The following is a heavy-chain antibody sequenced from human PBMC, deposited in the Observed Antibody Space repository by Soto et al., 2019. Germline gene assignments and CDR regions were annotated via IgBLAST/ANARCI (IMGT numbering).Heavy chain of an antibody. J-gene: IGHJ6*02. CDR2: IYYIGST. Sequence: QVQLQESGPGLVKPSQTLSLTCTVSGGSISSGGYYWSWIRQHPGKGLEWIGYIYYIGSTYYNPSLKSRVTISVGTSKNQFSLKLSSVTAADTAVYYCARTAYYYDSSGYPPPLSGMDVWGQGTTVTVSS. CDR3: ARTAYYYDSSGYPPPLSGMDV. D-gene: IGHD3-22*01. V-gene: IGHV4-31*03. CDR1: GGSISSGGYY.